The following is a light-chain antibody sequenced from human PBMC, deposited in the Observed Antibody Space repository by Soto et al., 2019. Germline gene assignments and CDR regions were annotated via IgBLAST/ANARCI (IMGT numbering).Light chain of an antibody. CDR2: EVN. Sequence: QSALTQPPSVSGSPGQSVTISCTGTSSDVGSYNRVSWYQQPPGTAPKLMIYEVNNRPSGVPDRFSGSKSGNTASLTISGLQAEDEGDYYCCSYTSSTHYVFGTGTKVTVL. CDR3: CSYTSSTHYV. CDR1: SSDVGSYNR. V-gene: IGLV2-18*02. J-gene: IGLJ1*01.